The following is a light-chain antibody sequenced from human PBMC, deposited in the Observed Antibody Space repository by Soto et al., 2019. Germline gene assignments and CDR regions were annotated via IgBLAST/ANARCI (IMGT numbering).Light chain of an antibody. CDR3: MQGLQTAWT. CDR2: LGS. CDR1: QSLLHSNGYNY. V-gene: IGKV2-28*01. J-gene: IGKJ1*01. Sequence: DLVMTQSPLSLPVTPGEPASISCRSSQSLLHSNGYNYLDWYRQKPGQSPQLLIYLGSNRASGVPGRFSGSGSGTYFTLKISRVEAEDVGVYYCMQGLQTAWTFGQGTKVEIK.